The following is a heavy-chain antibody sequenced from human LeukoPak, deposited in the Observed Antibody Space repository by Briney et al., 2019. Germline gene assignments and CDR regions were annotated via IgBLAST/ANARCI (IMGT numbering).Heavy chain of an antibody. CDR2: IYNSGTT. J-gene: IGHJ4*02. D-gene: IGHD1-26*01. Sequence: SETLSLTCTVSGGSIDSYYWTWIRQPPGKGLEWIGNIYNSGTTNYNPSLKSRVTISADTSKNQFSLKLSSVTAADTAVYYCASYSGSYYYFDYWGQGTLVTVSS. V-gene: IGHV4-59*08. CDR1: GGSIDSYY. CDR3: ASYSGSYYYFDY.